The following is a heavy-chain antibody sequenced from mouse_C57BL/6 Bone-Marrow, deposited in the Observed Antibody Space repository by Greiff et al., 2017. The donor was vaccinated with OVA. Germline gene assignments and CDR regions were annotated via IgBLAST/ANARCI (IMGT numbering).Heavy chain of an antibody. D-gene: IGHD1-1*01. J-gene: IGHJ4*01. CDR3: TRDTTVVATGAMDY. CDR2: IYPGNSDT. Sequence: VQLQQSGTVLARPGASVKMSCKTSGYTFTSYWMHWVKQRPGQGLEWIGAIYPGNSDTSYNQKFKGKAKLTAVTSASTAYMELSSLTNEDSAVYYGTRDTTVVATGAMDYWGQGTSVTVSS. V-gene: IGHV1-5*01. CDR1: GYTFTSYW.